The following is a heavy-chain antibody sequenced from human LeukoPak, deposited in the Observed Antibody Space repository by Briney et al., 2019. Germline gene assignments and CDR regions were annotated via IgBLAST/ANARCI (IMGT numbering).Heavy chain of an antibody. D-gene: IGHD6-19*01. CDR1: EFSFSSYD. CDR2: ISYDGRNI. J-gene: IGHJ4*02. CDR3: AEDIAVAEDY. V-gene: IGHV3-30*04. Sequence: PGGSLRLSCTASEFSFSSYDMHWVRQAPGKGLEWVALISYDGRNINYAESVKGRFTISRDNSKNTLYLQTSSLRAEDTAVYYCAEDIAVAEDYWGQGTLVTVSS.